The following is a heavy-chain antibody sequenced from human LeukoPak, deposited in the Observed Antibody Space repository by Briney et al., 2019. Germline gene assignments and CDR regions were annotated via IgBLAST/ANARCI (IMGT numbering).Heavy chain of an antibody. CDR1: GGSISSYY. V-gene: IGHV4-59*01. CDR2: IYYNGRT. Sequence: SETLSLTCTVSGGSISSYYWSWIRQPPGKGLEWIGYIYYNGRTNYNPSPKSRVTLSLDTSTNQFSLKLSSVTAADTAVYYCARDDSGGYYYFYYWGQGTLVTVSS. J-gene: IGHJ4*02. CDR3: ARDDSGGYYYFYY. D-gene: IGHD3-22*01.